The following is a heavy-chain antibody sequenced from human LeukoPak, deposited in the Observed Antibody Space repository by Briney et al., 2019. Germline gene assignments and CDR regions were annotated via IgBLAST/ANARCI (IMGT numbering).Heavy chain of an antibody. CDR2: INHSGST. D-gene: IGHD2-15*01. CDR3: ASPRGIFRY. V-gene: IGHV4-34*01. Sequence: SETLSLTCAVYGVSFSGYYWSWIRQPPGKGLEWIGEINHSGSTNYNPSLKSRVTISVDTSKNQFSLKLSSVTAADTAVYYCASPRGIFRYWGQGTLVTVSS. CDR1: GVSFSGYY. J-gene: IGHJ4*02.